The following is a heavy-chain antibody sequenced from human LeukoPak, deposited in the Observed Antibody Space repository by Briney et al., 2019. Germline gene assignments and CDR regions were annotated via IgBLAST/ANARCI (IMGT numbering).Heavy chain of an antibody. CDR2: IKQDGSEK. CDR1: GCTFSSYA. J-gene: IGHJ4*02. CDR3: AREMSGAGRHY. Sequence: PGGSLRLSCAASGCTFSSYAMSWVRQAPGKGLEWVANIKQDGSEKNYVGSVKGRFTISRDDAKNSLYLQMNSLRAEDTAVYYCAREMSGAGRHYWGQGTLVTVSS. D-gene: IGHD1-26*01. V-gene: IGHV3-7*05.